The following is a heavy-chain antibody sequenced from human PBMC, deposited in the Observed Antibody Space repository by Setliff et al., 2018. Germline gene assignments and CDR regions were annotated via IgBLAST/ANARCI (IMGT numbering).Heavy chain of an antibody. Sequence: PSETLSLTCTVSGGSISSSSYYWGWIRQPPGKGLEWIGRIYTSGSTNYNPSLKSRVTISVDTSKIQFSLKLISVTAADTALYFCARRPTGPGAPFDIWGHGTMVTVSS. V-gene: IGHV4-39*01. CDR1: GGSISSSSYY. J-gene: IGHJ3*02. CDR3: ARRPTGPGAPFDI. D-gene: IGHD3-10*01. CDR2: IYTSGST.